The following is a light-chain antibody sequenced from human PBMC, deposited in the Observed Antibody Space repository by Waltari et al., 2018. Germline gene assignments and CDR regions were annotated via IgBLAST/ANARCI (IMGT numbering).Light chain of an antibody. Sequence: DIVMTQSPSTLPVSLGERATINCKSSQNLLSSSNNKNFLAWFQQRPVQSPKLLIYWASTRQSGGPDRFRGIESGTNITLTINSLQPEDVALYYCQQFYSIPYTFGQGTKLEIK. CDR2: WAS. CDR3: QQFYSIPYT. J-gene: IGKJ2*01. CDR1: QNLLSSSNNKNF. V-gene: IGKV4-1*01.